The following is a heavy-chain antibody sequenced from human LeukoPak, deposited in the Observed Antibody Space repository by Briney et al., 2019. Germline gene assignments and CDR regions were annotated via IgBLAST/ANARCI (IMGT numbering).Heavy chain of an antibody. D-gene: IGHD3-10*01. CDR1: GFTLDDYG. CDR2: INWNGDNT. J-gene: IGHJ4*02. V-gene: IGHV3-20*04. Sequence: GGSLRLSCVASGFTLDDYGMSWVRQVPGKGLEWVSGINWNGDNTGYADSVKGRFTISRDNAKNSVYLQMNSLRAEDTAVYYCARGPMFRGVIIRRSKSGYFDYWGQGTLVTVSS. CDR3: ARGPMFRGVIIRRSKSGYFDY.